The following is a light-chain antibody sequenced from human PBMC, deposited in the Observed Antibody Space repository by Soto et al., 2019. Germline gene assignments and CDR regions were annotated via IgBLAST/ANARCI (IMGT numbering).Light chain of an antibody. CDR2: QDS. J-gene: IGLJ2*01. CDR1: KLGDKY. Sequence: SYELTQPPSVSVSRGQTASITCSGDKLGDKYACWYQQKPGQPPVLVIYQDSKRPSGIPERFSGSNSGNTATLTISGTQAMDEADYYCQAWDSSTAVFGGGTKLTVL. V-gene: IGLV3-1*01. CDR3: QAWDSSTAV.